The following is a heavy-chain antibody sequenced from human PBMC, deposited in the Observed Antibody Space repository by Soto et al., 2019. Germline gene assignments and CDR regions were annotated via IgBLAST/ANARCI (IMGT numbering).Heavy chain of an antibody. Sequence: SETLSLTCTVSGGSINSYYWSWIRQPPGKGLEWIGYIYYSGSTNYNPSLKSRVTISVDTSKNQFSLKLSSVTAADTAVYYCAGLSCSSNRGYPWVSWLDPWGEGNLVSVCS. CDR2: IYYSGST. J-gene: IGHJ5*02. D-gene: IGHD2-2*01. V-gene: IGHV4-59*08. CDR3: AGLSCSSNRGYPWVSWLDP. CDR1: GGSINSYY.